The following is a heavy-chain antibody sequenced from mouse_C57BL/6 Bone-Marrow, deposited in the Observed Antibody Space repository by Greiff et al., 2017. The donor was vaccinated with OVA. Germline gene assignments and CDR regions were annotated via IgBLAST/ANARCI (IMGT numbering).Heavy chain of an antibody. J-gene: IGHJ3*01. CDR2: IDPSDSYT. Sequence: QVQLQQPGAELVMPGASVKLSCKASGYTFTSYWMHWVKQRPGQGLEWIGEIDPSDSYTNYNQKFKGKSTLTVDKYSSTAYMQLSSLTSEDSAVYYCARGGYSNTWFAYWGQGTLVTVSA. D-gene: IGHD2-5*01. CDR1: GYTFTSYW. V-gene: IGHV1-69*01. CDR3: ARGGYSNTWFAY.